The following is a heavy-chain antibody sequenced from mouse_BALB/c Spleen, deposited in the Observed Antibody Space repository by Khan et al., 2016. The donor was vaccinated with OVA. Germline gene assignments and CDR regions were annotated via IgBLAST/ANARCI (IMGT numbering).Heavy chain of an antibody. CDR1: GYTFPCYW. CDR2: IFPGTGTT. CDR3: ERGYFGNYGFGY. J-gene: IGHJ3*01. V-gene: IGHV1S132*01. Sequence: QVQLQQSGAELVKPGASVKLSCKTSGYTFPCYWIPWVQQRPGQGLGWIGQIFPGTGTTYYNENFKGKATLTVDTSSSTAYMQVSSLTSEDSAGDFSERGYFGNYGFGYWGQGTLVTVSP. D-gene: IGHD2-1*01.